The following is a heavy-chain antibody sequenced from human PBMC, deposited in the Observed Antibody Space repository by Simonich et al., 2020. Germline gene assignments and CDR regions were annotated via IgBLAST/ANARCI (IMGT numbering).Heavy chain of an antibody. J-gene: IGHJ4*02. V-gene: IGHV3-30*07. D-gene: IGHD1-1*01. CDR3: ARANERDY. CDR2: ISYDGRNK. Sequence: QGQLVESGGGVVQPGRSLRLSCAASVVTFSSYAMHWVRQAPGKGLEWVAVISYDGRNKYYADSVKVRFTISRDNAKNSLYLQMNSLRAEDTAVYYCARANERDYWGQGTLVTVSS. CDR1: VVTFSSYA.